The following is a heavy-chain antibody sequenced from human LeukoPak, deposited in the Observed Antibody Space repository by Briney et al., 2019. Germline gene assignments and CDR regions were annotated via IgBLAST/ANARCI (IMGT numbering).Heavy chain of an antibody. CDR2: ISGSGGST. CDR3: AREGGAPDY. CDR1: GFTFSSYA. D-gene: IGHD1-26*01. J-gene: IGHJ4*02. V-gene: IGHV3-23*01. Sequence: PTGGSLRLSCAASGFTFSSYAMTWVRQAPGKGLEWVSVISGSGGSTYYADSVKGRFTISRDNSKNTLYLQMNSLRAEDTAVYYCAREGGAPDYWGQGTLVTVSS.